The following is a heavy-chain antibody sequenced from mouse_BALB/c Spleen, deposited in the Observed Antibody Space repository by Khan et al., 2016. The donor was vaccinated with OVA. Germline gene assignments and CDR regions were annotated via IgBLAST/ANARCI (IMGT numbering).Heavy chain of an antibody. CDR1: GYSFTTYY. J-gene: IGHJ3*02. CDR2: IDPFNGGS. D-gene: IGHD1-1*01. CDR3: ARHGSTAWFGY. V-gene: IGHV1-31*01. Sequence: VQLQQSGPELMKPGASVKISCKASGYSFTTYYIHWVKQSHGKTLEWIGYIDPFNGGSTYNQKFKGKATLTVDKSSSTAYMQLSSLTSEDSAVYYWARHGSTAWFGYWGQGTLVTVSA.